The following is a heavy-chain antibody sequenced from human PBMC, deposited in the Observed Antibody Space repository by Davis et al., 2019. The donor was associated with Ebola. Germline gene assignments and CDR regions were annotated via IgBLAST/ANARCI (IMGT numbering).Heavy chain of an antibody. V-gene: IGHV3-11*01. J-gene: IGHJ6*02. D-gene: IGHD6-6*01. CDR3: ARDGSSSPYYYGMDV. CDR1: GFTFSDYY. CDR2: ISSSGSTI. Sequence: GESLKISCAASGFTFSDYYMSWIRQAPGKGLEWVSYISSSGSTIYYADSVKGRFTISRDNAKNSLYLQMNSLRAEDTAVYYCARDGSSSPYYYGMDVWGQGTTVTVSS.